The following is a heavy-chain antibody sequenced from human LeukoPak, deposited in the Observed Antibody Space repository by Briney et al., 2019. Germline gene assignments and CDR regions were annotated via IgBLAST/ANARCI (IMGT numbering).Heavy chain of an antibody. D-gene: IGHD3-16*02. J-gene: IGHJ4*02. CDR2: ISAYNGKT. V-gene: IGHV1-18*01. CDR1: GYTFTSYG. CDR3: ARDRGMITFGGVIARNYYFDY. Sequence: ASVKVSCKASGYTFTSYGISWVRQAPGQGLEWMGWISAYNGKTNYAQKLQGRVTMTTDTSTSTAYMELRSLGSDDTAVYYCARDRGMITFGGVIARNYYFDYWGQGTLVTVSS.